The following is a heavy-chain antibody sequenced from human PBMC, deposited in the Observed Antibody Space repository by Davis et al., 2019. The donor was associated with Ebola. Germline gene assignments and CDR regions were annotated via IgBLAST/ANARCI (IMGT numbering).Heavy chain of an antibody. CDR3: ARGYSSSWADY. J-gene: IGHJ4*02. V-gene: IGHV4-59*01. CDR2: IYYSGKP. CDR1: GGSISTYY. D-gene: IGHD6-13*01. Sequence: SETLSLTCTVSGGSISTYYWSWIRQPPGKGLEWIGYIYYSGKPNYNPSLKSRFTISVDTSKNQFSLKLSSVTAADTAVYYCARGYSSSWADYWGQGTLVTVSS.